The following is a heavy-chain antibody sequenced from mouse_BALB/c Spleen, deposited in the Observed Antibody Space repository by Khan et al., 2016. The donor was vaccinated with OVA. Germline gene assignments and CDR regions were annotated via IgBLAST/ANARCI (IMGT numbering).Heavy chain of an antibody. CDR2: ISSCGST. D-gene: IGHD2-14*01. J-gene: IGHJ2*01. Sequence: EVELVESGGDLVKPGESLKLSCAASGFTFSSYVMSWVRQTPEKRLEWVASISSCGSTYYPDSVTGRFTISSDNARNILYLQMSSMRSEDMAMYYCAREAYRYDEYYFDYWGQGTTLTVSS. CDR1: GFTFSSYV. V-gene: IGHV5-6-5*01. CDR3: AREAYRYDEYYFDY.